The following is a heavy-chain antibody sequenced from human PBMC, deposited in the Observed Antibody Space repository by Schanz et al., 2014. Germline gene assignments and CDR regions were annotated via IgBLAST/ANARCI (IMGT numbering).Heavy chain of an antibody. CDR2: ISGSGAST. V-gene: IGHV3-23*04. Sequence: VQVVDSGGALVQPGRSLRLSCSTSGFNFADCAMSWFRQAPGKGLEWVSGISGSGASTYYADSVKGRFTISRDNSNKTVDLQMNSLRAEDTAVYYCARGGPAYYFDDWGQGTLVTVSS. CDR1: GFNFADCA. CDR3: ARGGPAYYFDD. J-gene: IGHJ4*02.